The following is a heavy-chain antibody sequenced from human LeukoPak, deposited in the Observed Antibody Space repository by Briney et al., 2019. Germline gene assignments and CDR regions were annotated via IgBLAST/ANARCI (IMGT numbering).Heavy chain of an antibody. CDR3: AKGLYSSSYPYYFDY. CDR2: ISGSGGNT. Sequence: PGRSLRLSCAASGFTFSSYAMSWVRQAPGEGLEWVSAISGSGGNTYYTDSVKGRFTISRDNSKNTLYLQMNSLRPEDTAVYYCAKGLYSSSYPYYFDYWGQGTLVTVSS. V-gene: IGHV3-23*01. D-gene: IGHD3-22*01. J-gene: IGHJ4*02. CDR1: GFTFSSYA.